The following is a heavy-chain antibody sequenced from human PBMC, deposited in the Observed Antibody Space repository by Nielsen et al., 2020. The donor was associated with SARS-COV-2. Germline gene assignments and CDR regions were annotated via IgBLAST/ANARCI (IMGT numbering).Heavy chain of an antibody. D-gene: IGHD6-13*01. CDR2: IYYSGST. Sequence: SETLPLTCTVSGGSISSYYWSWIRQPPGKGLEWIGYIYYSGSTNYNPSLKSRVTISVDTSKNQFSLKLSSVTAAGTAVYYCARDMIAAAGSYYYYYGMDVWGQGTTVTVSS. V-gene: IGHV4-59*01. CDR1: GGSISSYY. J-gene: IGHJ6*02. CDR3: ARDMIAAAGSYYYYYGMDV.